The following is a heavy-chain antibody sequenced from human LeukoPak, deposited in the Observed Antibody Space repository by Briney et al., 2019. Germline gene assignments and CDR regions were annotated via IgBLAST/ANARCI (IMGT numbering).Heavy chain of an antibody. Sequence: ASVKXSCKASGYTFTKYGITWVRQAPGQGLEWMGWISTYNGNTNYAQKLQGRVTMTTDTSTSTAYMELRSLISDDAAVYYCARGDDYGDYWGLYWGQGTLVTVSS. V-gene: IGHV1-18*01. CDR1: GYTFTKYG. CDR3: ARGDDYGDYWGLY. CDR2: ISTYNGNT. J-gene: IGHJ4*02. D-gene: IGHD4-17*01.